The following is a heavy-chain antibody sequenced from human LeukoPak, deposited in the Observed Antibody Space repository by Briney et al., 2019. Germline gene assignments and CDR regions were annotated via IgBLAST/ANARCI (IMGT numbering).Heavy chain of an antibody. J-gene: IGHJ4*02. Sequence: ASVKVSCKASGYTFSSYGITWVRQAPGQGLEWMGWISTYTGNTNYAQKFQGRVTMTTDTSTSTAYMELRSLRSDDTAVYYCARDGSTVAIDYWGQGTLVTVSS. CDR2: ISTYTGNT. D-gene: IGHD2-2*02. CDR1: GYTFSSYG. CDR3: ARDGSTVAIDY. V-gene: IGHV1-18*01.